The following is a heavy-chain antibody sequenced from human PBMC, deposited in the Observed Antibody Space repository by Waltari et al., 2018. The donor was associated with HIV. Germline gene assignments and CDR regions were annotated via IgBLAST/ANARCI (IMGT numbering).Heavy chain of an antibody. CDR2: IDTKTGSP. CDR1: ENAFSGSV. J-gene: IGHJ4*02. CDR3: AEGYGAFDFDY. V-gene: IGHV7-4-1*01. Sequence: ISCKSSENAFSGSVINWVRQAPGQGLEWIGLIDTKTGSPTYAQVFSGLLILSLDTSVTTSYLQIRALKTNDTATYYCAEGYGAFDFDYWGQGTLITVSP. D-gene: IGHD2-15*01.